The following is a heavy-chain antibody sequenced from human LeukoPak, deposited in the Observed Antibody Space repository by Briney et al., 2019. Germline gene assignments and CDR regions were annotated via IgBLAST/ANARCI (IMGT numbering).Heavy chain of an antibody. D-gene: IGHD6-19*01. Sequence: PSETLSLTCAVYGGSFSDYYWSWIRQPPGKGLEWIGEIYHSGSTNYNPSLKSRVTISVDKSKNQFSLKLSSVTAADTAVYYCARRGSGTDAFDIWGQGTMVTVSS. CDR2: IYHSGST. CDR3: ARRGSGTDAFDI. V-gene: IGHV4-34*01. J-gene: IGHJ3*02. CDR1: GGSFSDYY.